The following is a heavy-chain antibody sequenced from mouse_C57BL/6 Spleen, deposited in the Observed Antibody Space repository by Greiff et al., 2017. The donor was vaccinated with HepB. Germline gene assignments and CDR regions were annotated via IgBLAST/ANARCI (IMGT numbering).Heavy chain of an antibody. D-gene: IGHD1-3*01. CDR2: IDPSDSHT. CDR3: ARRGDNLAWFAY. CDR1: GYTFTSYW. J-gene: IGHJ3*01. V-gene: IGHV1-50*01. Sequence: QVQLQQPGAELVKPGASVKLSCKASGYTFTSYWMQWVKQRPGQGLEWIGEIDPSDSHTNYNQKFKGKATLTVDTSSSTAYMQLSSLTSEDSAVYYCARRGDNLAWFAYWGQGTLVTVSA.